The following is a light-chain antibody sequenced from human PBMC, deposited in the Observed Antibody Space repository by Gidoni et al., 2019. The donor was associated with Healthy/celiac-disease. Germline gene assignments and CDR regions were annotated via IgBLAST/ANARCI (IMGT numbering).Light chain of an antibody. CDR2: WAS. Sequence: DIVMTQFPDSLAVSLGERATIHCKSSQSVLYSSNNKNYLAWYQQKPGQPPKLLIYWASTRESGVPDRFSGSGSGTDFTLTISSLQAEDVAVYYCQQYYSTPPYTFGQGTKLEIK. V-gene: IGKV4-1*01. J-gene: IGKJ2*01. CDR1: QSVLYSSNNKNY. CDR3: QQYYSTPPYT.